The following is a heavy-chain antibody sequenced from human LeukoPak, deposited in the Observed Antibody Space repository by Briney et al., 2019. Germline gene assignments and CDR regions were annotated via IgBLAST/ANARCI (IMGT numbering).Heavy chain of an antibody. J-gene: IGHJ4*02. V-gene: IGHV3-74*01. CDR2: INSDGSST. CDR3: AGGDRNGWYFYY. Sequence: PGGSLRLSCAASGFTFSCYWLHWVRQAPGEGLVWVLRINSDGSSTSYADSVKGRITISRNNAKNTLYLQMNSLRAEDTALYLCAGGDRNGWYFYYWGQGTLVTVSS. CDR1: GFTFSCYW. D-gene: IGHD6-19*01.